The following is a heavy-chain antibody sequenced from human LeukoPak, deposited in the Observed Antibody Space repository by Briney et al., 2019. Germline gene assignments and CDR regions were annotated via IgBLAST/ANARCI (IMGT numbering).Heavy chain of an antibody. CDR1: GFTFSSYA. J-gene: IGHJ5*02. CDR3: AKERSSSWYSRWTNWFDP. D-gene: IGHD6-13*01. V-gene: IGHV3-23*01. Sequence: PGGSLRLSCAASGFTFSSYAMSWVRQAPGKGLEWVSAISGSGGSTYYADSVKGRFTISRDNSKNTLYLQMNSLRAEDTAVYYCAKERSSSWYSRWTNWFDPRGQGTLVTVSS. CDR2: ISGSGGST.